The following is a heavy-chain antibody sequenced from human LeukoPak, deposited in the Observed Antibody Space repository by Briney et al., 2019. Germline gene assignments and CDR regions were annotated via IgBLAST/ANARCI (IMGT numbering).Heavy chain of an antibody. D-gene: IGHD2-15*01. Sequence: GGSLRLSCAASGFTFSSYSMNWVRQAPGKGLEWVSSISSSSSYIYYADSVKGRFTISRDNAKNSLYLQMNSLRAEDTAVYYCARCQGSWYSDLWGRGTLVTVSS. J-gene: IGHJ2*01. V-gene: IGHV3-21*01. CDR2: ISSSSSYI. CDR1: GFTFSSYS. CDR3: ARCQGSWYSDL.